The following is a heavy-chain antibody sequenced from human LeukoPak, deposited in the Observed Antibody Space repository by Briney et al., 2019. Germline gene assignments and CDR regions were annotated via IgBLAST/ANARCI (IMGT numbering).Heavy chain of an antibody. Sequence: ASVTVSCTASGYTFTGYYMHWVRQAPGQGLEWMGRINPNSGGTNYAQKFQGRVTMTRDTSISTAYMELSRLRSDDTAVYYCARGYCSSTSCRYRDDYWGQGTLVTVSS. J-gene: IGHJ4*02. CDR2: INPNSGGT. D-gene: IGHD2-2*01. V-gene: IGHV1-2*06. CDR1: GYTFTGYY. CDR3: ARGYCSSTSCRYRDDY.